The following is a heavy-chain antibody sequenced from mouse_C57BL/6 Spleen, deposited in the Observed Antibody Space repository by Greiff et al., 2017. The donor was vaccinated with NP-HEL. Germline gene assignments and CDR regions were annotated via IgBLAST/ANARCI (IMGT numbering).Heavy chain of an antibody. V-gene: IGHV1-64*01. J-gene: IGHJ3*01. Sequence: QLQQPGAELVKPGASVKLSCKASGYTFTSYWMHWVKQRPGQGLEWIGMIHPNSGSTNYNEKFKSKATLTVDKSSSTAYMQLSSLTSEDSAVYYCARDSKDWFAYWGQGTLVTVSA. D-gene: IGHD2-5*01. CDR2: IHPNSGST. CDR1: GYTFTSYW. CDR3: ARDSKDWFAY.